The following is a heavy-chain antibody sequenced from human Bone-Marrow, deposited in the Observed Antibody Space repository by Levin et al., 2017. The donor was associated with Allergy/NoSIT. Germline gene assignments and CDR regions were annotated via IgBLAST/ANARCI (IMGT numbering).Heavy chain of an antibody. CDR1: GGSISSSSYY. V-gene: IGHV4-39*01. CDR3: AILSPDGGGVY. D-gene: IGHD3-16*01. CDR2: IYYSGST. J-gene: IGHJ4*02. Sequence: SETLSLTCTVSGGSISSSSYYWGWIRQPPGKGLEWIGSIYYSGSTYYNPSLKSRVTISVDTSKNQFSLKLSSVTAADTAVYYCAILSPDGGGVYWGQGTLVTVSS.